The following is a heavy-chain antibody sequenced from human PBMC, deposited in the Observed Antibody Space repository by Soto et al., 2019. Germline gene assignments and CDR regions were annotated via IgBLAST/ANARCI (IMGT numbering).Heavy chain of an antibody. CDR3: AKARPGSVV. CDR2: IRSGGST. Sequence: SLRLSCAASGFTFSRYDMNWVRQAPGKGLEWVSAIRSGGSTYYADSVKGRFTISRDNSKNTLYLQMNSLRAEDTAVYYWAKARPGSVVWGQGIRVTVAS. CDR1: GFTFSRYD. J-gene: IGHJ4*02. V-gene: IGHV3-23*01. D-gene: IGHD3-10*01.